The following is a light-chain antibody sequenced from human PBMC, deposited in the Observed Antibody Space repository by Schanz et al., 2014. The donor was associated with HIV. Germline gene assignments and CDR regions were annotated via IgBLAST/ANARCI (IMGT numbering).Light chain of an antibody. V-gene: IGLV2-14*03. CDR1: SSDVGNYNY. CDR3: CAYSSSATVV. Sequence: QSALTQPASVSGSPGQSITISCTGTSSDVGNYNYLSWYQQLPGKVPKLMIYDVSNRASGVSNRFSGSKSGNTASLTISGLQAEDEADYYCCAYSSSATVVFGTGTKLTVL. CDR2: DVS. J-gene: IGLJ1*01.